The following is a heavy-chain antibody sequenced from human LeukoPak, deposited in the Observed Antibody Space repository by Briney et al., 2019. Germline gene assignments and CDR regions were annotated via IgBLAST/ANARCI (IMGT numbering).Heavy chain of an antibody. CDR3: ARAPDPSTFDY. J-gene: IGHJ4*02. V-gene: IGHV3-66*01. Sequence: GGSLRLSCAASGFTVSSNYMSWVRQAPGKGLEWVSVIYSGGSTYYADSVKGRFTISRDNSKNTLYLQMNSLRAEDTAVYYCARAPDPSTFDYWGQGTLVTVSS. CDR2: IYSGGST. CDR1: GFTVSSNY.